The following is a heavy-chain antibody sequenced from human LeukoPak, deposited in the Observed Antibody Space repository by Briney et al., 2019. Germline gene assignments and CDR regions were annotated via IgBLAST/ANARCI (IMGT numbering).Heavy chain of an antibody. D-gene: IGHD3/OR15-3a*01. CDR3: ATPGPDWGDAFDI. CDR2: FEPEDGET. J-gene: IGHJ3*02. Sequence: ASVKVSCKVSGYSVMELSMHWVRQPPGKGLEWMRGFEPEDGETIYAQKFQGRVTMTEDTSTDTAYMELSSLRSEDTAVYYCATPGPDWGDAFDIWGQGTMVTVSS. V-gene: IGHV1-24*01. CDR1: GYSVMELS.